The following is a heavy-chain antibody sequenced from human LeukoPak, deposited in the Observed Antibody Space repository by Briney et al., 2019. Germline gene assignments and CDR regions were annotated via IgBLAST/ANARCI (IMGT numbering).Heavy chain of an antibody. CDR1: GGSISSSSYY. V-gene: IGHV4-61*05. Sequence: SETLSLTCTVSGGSISSSSYYWGWIRQPPGKGLEWIGYIYYSGSTNYNPSLKSRVTISVDTSKNQFSLKLSSVTAEDTAVYYCARGRSGKYYFDYWGQGTLVTVSS. D-gene: IGHD1-26*01. J-gene: IGHJ4*02. CDR3: ARGRSGKYYFDY. CDR2: IYYSGST.